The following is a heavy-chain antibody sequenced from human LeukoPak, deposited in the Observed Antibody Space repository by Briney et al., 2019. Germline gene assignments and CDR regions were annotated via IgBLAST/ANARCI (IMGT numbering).Heavy chain of an antibody. Sequence: SGGSLRLSCTASGFTLRNYDMSWVRQAPVKGLEWVSAISESGTYYADSVRGRFTISRDNSKNTLYLQMNSLRAEDTAVYYCARGRFADIVSKNFFDPWGQGTLVTVSS. J-gene: IGHJ5*02. CDR3: ARGRFADIVSKNFFDP. CDR2: ISESGT. V-gene: IGHV3-23*01. D-gene: IGHD2-15*01. CDR1: GFTLRNYD.